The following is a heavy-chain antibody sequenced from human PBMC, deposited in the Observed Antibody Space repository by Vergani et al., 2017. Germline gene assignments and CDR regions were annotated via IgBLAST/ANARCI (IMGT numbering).Heavy chain of an antibody. CDR2: IWYDGTNK. CDR3: ARDLEYTSSAGLR. CDR1: GFTFSTYR. J-gene: IGHJ4*02. D-gene: IGHD6-6*01. V-gene: IGHV3-33*01. Sequence: QVQLVESGGGVVQPGRSLRLSCAASGFTFSTYRMHWVRQAPGKGLEWVAVIWYDGTNKYYADSVKGRFTISRDNSKNTLNLQMNSLRVEDTAVYYCARDLEYTSSAGLRWGQGTLVTVSS.